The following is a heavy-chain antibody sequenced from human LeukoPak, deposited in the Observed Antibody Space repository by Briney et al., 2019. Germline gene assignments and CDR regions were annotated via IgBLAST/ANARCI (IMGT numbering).Heavy chain of an antibody. CDR1: GYTFTGYY. CDR3: ASEVVVVTATPQFQH. V-gene: IGHV1-2*02. D-gene: IGHD2-21*02. J-gene: IGHJ1*01. CDR2: INPNSGGA. Sequence: ASVKVSCKASGYTFTGYYTHWVRQAPGQGLEWMGWINPNSGGANYAQKFQGRVTMTRDTSISTAYMELSRLRSDDTAVYYCASEVVVVTATPQFQHWGQGTLVTVSS.